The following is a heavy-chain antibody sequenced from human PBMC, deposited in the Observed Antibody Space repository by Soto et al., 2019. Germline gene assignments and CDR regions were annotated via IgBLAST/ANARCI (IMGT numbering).Heavy chain of an antibody. J-gene: IGHJ4*02. Sequence: QVQLVQSGAEVKKPGSSVKVSCKASGVTFSSYVISWVRQAPGQGLEWMGGINPIFGAPNYAQKFQGRVTITPDDSQPIGFMELSSLRSEQPGIYFCSAPCLAGIAVRPPPCWGQGTLVTVSS. CDR1: GVTFSSYV. V-gene: IGHV1-69*05. CDR3: SAPCLAGIAVRPPPC. CDR2: INPIFGAP. D-gene: IGHD6-19*01.